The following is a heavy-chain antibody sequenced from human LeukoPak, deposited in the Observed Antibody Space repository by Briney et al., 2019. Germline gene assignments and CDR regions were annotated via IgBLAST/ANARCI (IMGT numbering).Heavy chain of an antibody. J-gene: IGHJ5*02. V-gene: IGHV3-23*01. Sequence: PGGSLRLSCAASGFTFSSYAMSWVRQAPGKGLEWVSAISGSGGSTYYADSVKGRFTISRDNSKNTLYLQMNSLRAEDTAVYYCAKLPYGGYLEGANWFDPWGQGTLVTVSS. CDR1: GFTFSSYA. CDR2: ISGSGGST. CDR3: AKLPYGGYLEGANWFDP. D-gene: IGHD4-17*01.